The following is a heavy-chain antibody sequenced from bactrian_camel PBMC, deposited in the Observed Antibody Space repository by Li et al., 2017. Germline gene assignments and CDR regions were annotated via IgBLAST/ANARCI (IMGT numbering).Heavy chain of an antibody. CDR2: INSGGGIT. V-gene: IGHV3S25*01. Sequence: QLVESGGGLVQPGGSLRLSCAASGFTFSSYWMYWVRQAPGKGLEWVSAINSGGGITYYADSLKGRFTISRDNAKNTVTLQMNSLKPEDTAVYYCVRYMQNYAGDYWGQGTQVTVS. D-gene: IGHD1*01. J-gene: IGHJ4*01. CDR1: GFTFSSYW. CDR3: VRYMQNYAGDY.